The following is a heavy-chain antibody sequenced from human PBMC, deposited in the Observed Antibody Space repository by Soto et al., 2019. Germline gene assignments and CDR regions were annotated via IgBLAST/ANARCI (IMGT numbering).Heavy chain of an antibody. J-gene: IGHJ4*02. V-gene: IGHV3-74*01. Sequence: EVQLVESGGGLVQPGGSLRLSCAASGFTFSSYWMHWVRQAPGKGLVWVSRINSDGSSTSYADSVKGRFTISRYNAKNTLYLQMNSLRAEDTAVYYCLRTSLVVAAATREDYWGQGTLVTVSS. CDR2: INSDGSST. D-gene: IGHD2-15*01. CDR3: LRTSLVVAAATREDY. CDR1: GFTFSSYW.